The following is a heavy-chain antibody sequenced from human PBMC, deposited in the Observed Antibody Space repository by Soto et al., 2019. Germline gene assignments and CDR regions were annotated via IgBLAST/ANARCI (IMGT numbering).Heavy chain of an antibody. D-gene: IGHD3-10*01. Sequence: WVSRRLSCAASACSFSPYSMNWLRQAPGKGLEWGSYISSRRSTIYYADSVKGRFAISRDHAKTSLYLQMNSLRDADPAVYYCASLHYYGSGSIAYSGQGTLVTVS. CDR1: ACSFSPYS. V-gene: IGHV3-48*02. CDR2: ISSRRSTI. J-gene: IGHJ4*02. CDR3: ASLHYYGSGSIAY.